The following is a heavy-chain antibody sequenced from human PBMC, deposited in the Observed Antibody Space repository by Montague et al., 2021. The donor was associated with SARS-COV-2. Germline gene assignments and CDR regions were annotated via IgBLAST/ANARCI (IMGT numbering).Heavy chain of an antibody. D-gene: IGHD2-8*01. Sequence: CAISGDSVSSNSAGRKWIRQSPSLDLEWLGRSYYRPKSYNDYAVSVKSRITINPDTSKNQFSLQLNSVTPEDTAVYYCTRDDPYCTNGVCYTGNWFDHWGQGTLVTVSS. CDR1: GDSVSSNSAG. CDR3: TRDDPYCTNGVCYTGNWFDH. CDR2: SYYRPKSYN. J-gene: IGHJ5*02. V-gene: IGHV6-1*01.